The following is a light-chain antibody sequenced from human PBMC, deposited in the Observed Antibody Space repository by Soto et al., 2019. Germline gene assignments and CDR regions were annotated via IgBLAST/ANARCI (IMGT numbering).Light chain of an antibody. J-gene: IGKJ5*01. CDR2: GAS. CDR1: QSVRSY. V-gene: IGKV3-15*01. Sequence: EIVMTQSPATLSVSPAERATLSCRASQSVRSYLAWYQQKPGQDTRLLIYGASTRDTGIPDRVIGRGAGTEGTLTISSLQYEDFAVYYCQQYKNWPITFGQGTRLEIK. CDR3: QQYKNWPIT.